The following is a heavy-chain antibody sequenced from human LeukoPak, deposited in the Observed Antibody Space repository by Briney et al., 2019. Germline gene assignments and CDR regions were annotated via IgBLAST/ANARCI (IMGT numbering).Heavy chain of an antibody. D-gene: IGHD3-10*01. Sequence: GGSLRLSCAASGFTFSNAWMSWVRQAPGKGLEWVGRIKSKTDGGTTDYAAPVKGRFTISSDDSKNTLYLQMNSLKTEDTAVYYCTTRYYYGSGSYYYYYGMDVWGKGTTVTVSS. CDR1: GFTFSNAW. J-gene: IGHJ6*04. CDR3: TTRYYYGSGSYYYYYGMDV. CDR2: IKSKTDGGTT. V-gene: IGHV3-15*01.